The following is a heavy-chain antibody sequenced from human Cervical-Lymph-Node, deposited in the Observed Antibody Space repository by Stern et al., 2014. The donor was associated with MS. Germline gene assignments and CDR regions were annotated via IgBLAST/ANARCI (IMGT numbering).Heavy chain of an antibody. Sequence: EVQLVESGGGLVQPGRSLRLCCVASGFRFDDYAMHWVRQVPGKGLEWVSGINWNSDIMDYADSVKGRFTISRDNAKNSVYLQMNSLRPEDTALYYCIKDGYPGYYYSASPFDFWGQGTLVTVSS. V-gene: IGHV3-9*01. CDR3: IKDGYPGYYYSASPFDF. D-gene: IGHD3-22*01. CDR2: INWNSDIM. J-gene: IGHJ4*02. CDR1: GFRFDDYA.